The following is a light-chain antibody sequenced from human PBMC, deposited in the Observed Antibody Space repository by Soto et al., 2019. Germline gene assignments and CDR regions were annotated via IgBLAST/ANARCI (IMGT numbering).Light chain of an antibody. J-gene: IGKJ4*01. V-gene: IGKV3-20*01. CDR3: QQYGSSTTP. Sequence: EIVLAQYPATLSVSPGERATLCCRASQTVRNNYLAWYQQKPGQAPRLLIYGASSRATGIPDRFSGSGSGTDFTLTISRLEPEDFAVYYCQQYGSSTTPFGGGTKVDIK. CDR2: GAS. CDR1: QTVRNNY.